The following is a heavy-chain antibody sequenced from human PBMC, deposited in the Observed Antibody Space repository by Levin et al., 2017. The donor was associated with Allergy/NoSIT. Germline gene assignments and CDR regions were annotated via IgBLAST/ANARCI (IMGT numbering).Heavy chain of an antibody. CDR1: GGSISSGGYS. J-gene: IGHJ4*02. Sequence: KSSETLSLTCAVSGGSISSGGYSWSWIRQPPGTGLEWIGNIYLSGSTYYNPSLKSRVTISVDRSKNQFSLNLSSVTAADTAVYYCARVAGYSYGYYFDYWGQGTLLTVSS. CDR2: IYLSGST. CDR3: ARVAGYSYGYYFDY. V-gene: IGHV4-30-2*01. D-gene: IGHD5-18*01.